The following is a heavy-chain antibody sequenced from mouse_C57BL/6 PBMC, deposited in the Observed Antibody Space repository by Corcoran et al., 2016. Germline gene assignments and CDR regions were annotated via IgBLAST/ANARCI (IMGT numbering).Heavy chain of an antibody. J-gene: IGHJ2*01. Sequence: DVQLQESGPGLVKPSQSLSLTCSVTGYSITSGNYWNWIRQCPGNKLEWMGYISYDGSNNYNPSLKNRISIPRDTSKNHFFLKLNSGTTDDTATYYCARARDGYYCDYWGQGTTLTVSS. CDR2: ISYDGSN. V-gene: IGHV3-6*01. CDR3: ARARDGYYCDY. D-gene: IGHD2-3*01. CDR1: GYSITSGNY.